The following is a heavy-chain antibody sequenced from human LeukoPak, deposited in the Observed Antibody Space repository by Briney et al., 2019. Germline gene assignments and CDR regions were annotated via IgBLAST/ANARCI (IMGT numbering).Heavy chain of an antibody. V-gene: IGHV1-18*01. CDR1: GYTFTSYG. CDR3: ARDYRGCSSTSCYHGLDWFDP. CDR2: ISAYNGNT. Sequence: ASVKVSCKASGYTFTSYGISWVRQAPGQGLEWMGWISAYNGNTNYAQKLQGRVTMTTDTSTSTAYMELRSLRSDDTAVYYCARDYRGCSSTSCYHGLDWFDPWGQGTLATVSS. J-gene: IGHJ5*02. D-gene: IGHD2-2*01.